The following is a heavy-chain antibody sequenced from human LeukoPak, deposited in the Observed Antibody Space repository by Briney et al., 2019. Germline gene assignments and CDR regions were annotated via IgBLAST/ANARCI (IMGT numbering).Heavy chain of an antibody. Sequence: AASVKVSCKASGYTFTGYYMHWVRQAPGQGLEWMGWINPNSGGTNYAQKFQGRVTMTRDTSISTAYMELSRLRSDDTAVYYCARGVYGDYAYYMDVWGKGTTVTVSS. CDR3: ARGVYGDYAYYMDV. V-gene: IGHV1-2*02. CDR1: GYTFTGYY. J-gene: IGHJ6*03. CDR2: INPNSGGT. D-gene: IGHD4-17*01.